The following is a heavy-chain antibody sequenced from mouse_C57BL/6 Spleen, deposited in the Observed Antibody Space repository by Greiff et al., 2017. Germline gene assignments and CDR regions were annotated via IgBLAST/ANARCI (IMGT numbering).Heavy chain of an antibody. CDR2: FHPYNDDT. CDR1: GYTFTTYP. J-gene: IGHJ4*01. V-gene: IGHV1-47*01. CDR3: ARRGWDPLYAMDY. Sequence: QVQLKESGAELVKPGASVKMSCKASGYTFTTYPIEWMKQNHGKSLEWIGNFHPYNDDTKYNEKFKGKATLTVEKSSSTVYLELSRLTSDDSAVYYCARRGWDPLYAMDYWGQGTSVTVSS. D-gene: IGHD1-1*02.